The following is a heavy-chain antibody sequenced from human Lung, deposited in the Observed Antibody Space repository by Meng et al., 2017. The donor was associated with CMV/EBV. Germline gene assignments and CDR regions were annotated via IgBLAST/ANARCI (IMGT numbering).Heavy chain of an antibody. CDR3: AKDGWGKATSRIDY. CDR1: GFTVSSNY. CDR2: IYSGGST. V-gene: IGHV3-66*02. D-gene: IGHD5-24*01. J-gene: IGHJ4*02. Sequence: SCAASGFTVSSNYMSWVRQAPGKGLEWVSVIYSGGSTYYADSVKGRFTISRDNSKNTLYLQMNSLRAEDTAVYYCAKDGWGKATSRIDYWGQGTLVTVSS.